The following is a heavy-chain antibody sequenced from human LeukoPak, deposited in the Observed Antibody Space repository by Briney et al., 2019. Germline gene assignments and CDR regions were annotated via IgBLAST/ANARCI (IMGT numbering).Heavy chain of an antibody. J-gene: IGHJ4*02. D-gene: IGHD3-3*01. V-gene: IGHV3-53*01. CDR2: IYSGGST. Sequence: GGSLRLSCAASGFTVSSNYMSWVRQAPGKGLEWVSVIYSGGSTYYADSVKGRFTISRDNSKNTLYLRMNSLRAEDTAVYYCARAYYDFWSGYYNGWNYFDYWGQGTLVTVSS. CDR1: GFTVSSNY. CDR3: ARAYYDFWSGYYNGWNYFDY.